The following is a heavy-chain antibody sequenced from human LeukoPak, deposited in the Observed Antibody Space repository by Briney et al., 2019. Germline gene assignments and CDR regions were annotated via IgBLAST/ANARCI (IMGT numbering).Heavy chain of an antibody. CDR3: ARRKADRPRNYYIDY. D-gene: IGHD6-6*01. V-gene: IGHV4-34*01. Sequence: SETLSLTCAVYGGSFSGYYWSWIRQPPGKGLEWIGEINHSGSTNYNPSLKSRVTISVDTSKNQFSLRLSSVTAADTAVYFCARRKADRPRNYYIDYWGQGILVTVSS. J-gene: IGHJ4*02. CDR1: GGSFSGYY. CDR2: INHSGST.